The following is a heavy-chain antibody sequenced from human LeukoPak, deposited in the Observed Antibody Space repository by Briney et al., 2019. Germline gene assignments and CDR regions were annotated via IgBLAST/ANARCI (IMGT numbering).Heavy chain of an antibody. CDR2: ISSGSSYI. D-gene: IGHD3-22*01. J-gene: IGHJ4*02. CDR3: AWGPTGWLLPEY. CDR1: GFTFSSYS. V-gene: IGHV3-21*01. Sequence: GGSLRLSCVASGFTFSSYSMNWVRQAPGKGLEWVSSISSGSSYIYYADSVKGRFTISRDNAKNSEHLQVNSLRVEDTAVYYCAWGPTGWLLPEYWGQGTLVTVSS.